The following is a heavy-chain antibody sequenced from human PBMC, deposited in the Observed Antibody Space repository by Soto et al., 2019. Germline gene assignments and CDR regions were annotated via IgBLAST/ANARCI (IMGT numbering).Heavy chain of an antibody. V-gene: IGHV3-23*01. D-gene: IGHD6-19*01. Sequence: EVQLLESGGGLVQPGGSLRLSCAASGFSFSNYGMSWVRQAPGEGLEWVSHISGGGAVTYYADSVKGRFTISRHNSKNTLYLQMNSLRDDDTAVYFCTKAIEQWVRRRASGYYGMDVWGHGTAVTVSS. CDR1: GFSFSNYG. CDR3: TKAIEQWVRRRASGYYGMDV. CDR2: ISGGGAVT. J-gene: IGHJ6*02.